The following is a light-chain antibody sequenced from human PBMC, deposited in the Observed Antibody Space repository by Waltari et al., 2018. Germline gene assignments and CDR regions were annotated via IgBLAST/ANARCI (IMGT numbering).Light chain of an antibody. V-gene: IGLV3-21*04. CDR2: YAS. CDR3: QVWHADIDPGV. CDR1: NIGSYR. Sequence: SYVLTQPPSVSVAPGETASITCGGDNIGSYRVHWYQQKPGQAPVLVIFYASDRPSGTPARFSGSNSGNTATLTITSVEAGDEARYYCQVWHADIDPGVFGTGTEVTVL. J-gene: IGLJ1*01.